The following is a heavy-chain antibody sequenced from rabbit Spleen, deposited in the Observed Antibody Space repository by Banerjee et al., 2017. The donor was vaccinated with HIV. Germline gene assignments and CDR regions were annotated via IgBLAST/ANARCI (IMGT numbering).Heavy chain of an antibody. CDR1: GFSFSSSYD. Sequence: QEQLVESGGGLVQPGASLTLTCTASGFSFSSSYDMCWVRQAPGKGLEWIACIYAGSSGSTYYASWAKGRFTISKTSSTTVTLQMTSLTAADTATYFCAREPSSGWNYYGMDLWGPGTLVTVS. J-gene: IGHJ6*01. CDR3: AREPSSGWNYYGMDL. CDR2: IYAGSSGST. V-gene: IGHV1S45*01. D-gene: IGHD4-1*01.